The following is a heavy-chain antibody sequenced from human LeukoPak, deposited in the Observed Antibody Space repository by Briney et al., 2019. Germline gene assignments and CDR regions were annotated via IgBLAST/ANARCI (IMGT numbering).Heavy chain of an antibody. CDR3: ARVPYYFDLSGSSFDV. V-gene: IGHV4-39*02. J-gene: IGHJ2*01. CDR1: GDSISRSGYY. D-gene: IGHD3-22*01. Sequence: SETLSLTCAVSGDSISRSGYYWAWIRLPPGKGLEWIGNIYYTGSTSYNSSLKSRVIMSVDTSKNHFSLNLRSVTAADTAVYCCARVPYYFDLSGSSFDVWGRGAVVTVSS. CDR2: IYYTGST.